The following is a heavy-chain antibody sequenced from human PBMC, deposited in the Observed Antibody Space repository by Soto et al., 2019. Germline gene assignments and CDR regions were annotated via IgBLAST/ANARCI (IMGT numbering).Heavy chain of an antibody. J-gene: IGHJ5*02. D-gene: IGHD2-2*01. CDR3: ARGYCTTTICDPWFDP. V-gene: IGHV5-51*01. Sequence: ESLKISCTGSGYAFTSYWIAWVRQMPGKGLEWMGIIYPGDSDTRYSPSFQGQVTISADKSITTAYLQWSSLKASDTAMYYCARGYCTTTICDPWFDPWGQGTLVTVSS. CDR2: IYPGDSDT. CDR1: GYAFTSYW.